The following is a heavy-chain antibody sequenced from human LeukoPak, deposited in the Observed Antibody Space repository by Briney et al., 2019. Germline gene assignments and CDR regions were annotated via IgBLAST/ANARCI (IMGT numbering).Heavy chain of an antibody. D-gene: IGHD3-3*01. CDR3: ARDSSAGLITIFGVVSQSDAFDI. J-gene: IGHJ3*02. CDR2: IYTSGST. CDR1: GGSISSYY. Sequence: PSETLSLTCTVSGGSISSYYWSWIRQPAGKGLEWIGRIYTSGSTNYNPSLKSRVAMSVDTSKNQFSLKLSSVTAADTAVYYCARDSSAGLITIFGVVSQSDAFDIWGQGTMVTVSS. V-gene: IGHV4-4*07.